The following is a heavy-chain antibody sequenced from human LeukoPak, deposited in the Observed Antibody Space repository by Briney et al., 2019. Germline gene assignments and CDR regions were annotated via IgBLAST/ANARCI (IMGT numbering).Heavy chain of an antibody. CDR3: ARSSESYDSSGYYSYYFDY. D-gene: IGHD3-22*01. CDR1: GYSISSNYY. J-gene: IGHJ4*02. CDR2: ISHRGST. V-gene: IGHV4-38-2*02. Sequence: SETLSLTCIVSGYSISSNYYWGWIRQPPGKGLKWIGSISHRGSTYYNPSLKSRVTISVDTSKNQFSLKLSSVTAADTAVYYCARSSESYDSSGYYSYYFDYWGQGTLVTVSS.